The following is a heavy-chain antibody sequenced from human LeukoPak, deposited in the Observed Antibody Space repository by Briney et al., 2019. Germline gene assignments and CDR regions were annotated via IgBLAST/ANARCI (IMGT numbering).Heavy chain of an antibody. V-gene: IGHV4-39*01. CDR2: IYYSGTT. J-gene: IGHJ4*02. CDR1: GGSISSSSYS. CDR3: ARLRLDFWSGSTHPYFDY. Sequence: PSETLSLTCTVSGGSISSSSYSWGWIRQPPGKGLEWIGSIYYSGTTYYNPSLKSRVTISVDTSKIQFSLKLSSVAATDTAVYFSARLRLDFWSGSTHPYFDYWGQGNLVTVSS. D-gene: IGHD3-3*01.